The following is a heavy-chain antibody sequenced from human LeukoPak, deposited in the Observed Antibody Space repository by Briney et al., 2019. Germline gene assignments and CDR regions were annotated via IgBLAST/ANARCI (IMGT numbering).Heavy chain of an antibody. D-gene: IGHD2-15*01. CDR3: ARDKKWWKNAFDI. CDR1: GFTFSSYA. Sequence: GRSLRLSCAAYGFTFSSYAMHWVRQAPGKGLEWVAVISYDGSNKYYADSVKGRFTISRDNSKNTLYLQMNSLRAEDTAVYYCARDKKWWKNAFDIWGQGTMVTVSS. J-gene: IGHJ3*02. V-gene: IGHV3-30*01. CDR2: ISYDGSNK.